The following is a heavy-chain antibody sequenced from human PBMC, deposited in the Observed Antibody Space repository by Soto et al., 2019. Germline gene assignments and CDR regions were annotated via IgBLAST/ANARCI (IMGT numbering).Heavy chain of an antibody. Sequence: QSLSDTGAISGDSSACNSASGNWIRKSPSRGLEWLGRTYYRSKWYNDYAVSVKSRITINPDTSKNQFSLQLNSVTPEDTGVYYCARERSIPSEYYGMDVWGQGTTVNVSS. CDR2: TYYRSKWYN. V-gene: IGHV6-1*01. J-gene: IGHJ6*02. CDR3: ARERSIPSEYYGMDV. D-gene: IGHD2-2*02. CDR1: GDSSACNSAS.